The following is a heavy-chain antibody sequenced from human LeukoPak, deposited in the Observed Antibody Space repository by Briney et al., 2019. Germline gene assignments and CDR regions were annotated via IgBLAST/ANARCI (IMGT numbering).Heavy chain of an antibody. CDR2: NNPNSGGT. D-gene: IGHD2-15*01. J-gene: IGHJ4*02. CDR3: ARGHCSGGTCYVDY. Sequence: ASVTVSCKASGYTFTGYYMHWVRQAPGQGLEWMGWNNPNSGGTNYAQKFQGWVTMPRDTSISTAYMELSRLRSDDTAVYYCARGHCSGGTCYVDYWGQGTLVTVSS. CDR1: GYTFTGYY. V-gene: IGHV1-2*04.